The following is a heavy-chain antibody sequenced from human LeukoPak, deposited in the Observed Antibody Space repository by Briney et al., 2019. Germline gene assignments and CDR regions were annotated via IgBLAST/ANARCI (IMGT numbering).Heavy chain of an antibody. J-gene: IGHJ4*02. Sequence: GGSLRLSCAASGFTFSSYDMHWVRQAPGKGLEWVAVISYDGSNKYYADSVKGRFTISRDNSKNTLYLQMNSLRAEDTAVYYCARWRGSTSERSDYWGQGTLVTVSS. V-gene: IGHV3-30*03. CDR1: GFTFSSYD. D-gene: IGHD2-2*01. CDR2: ISYDGSNK. CDR3: ARWRGSTSERSDY.